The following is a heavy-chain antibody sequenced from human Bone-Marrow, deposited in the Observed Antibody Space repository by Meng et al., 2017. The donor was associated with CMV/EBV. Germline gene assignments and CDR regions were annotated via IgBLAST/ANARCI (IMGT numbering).Heavy chain of an antibody. V-gene: IGHV4-61*01. CDR2: IYYSGST. Sequence: GSLRLSCTVSGGSVSSGSYYWSWIRQPPGKGLEWIGYIYYSGSTNYNPSLKSRVTISVDTSKNQFSLKLSSVTAADTAVYYCARVNQLLLSYYYYGMDVWGQGTTVTVSS. D-gene: IGHD2-2*01. CDR3: ARVNQLLLSYYYYGMDV. J-gene: IGHJ6*02. CDR1: GGSVSSGSYY.